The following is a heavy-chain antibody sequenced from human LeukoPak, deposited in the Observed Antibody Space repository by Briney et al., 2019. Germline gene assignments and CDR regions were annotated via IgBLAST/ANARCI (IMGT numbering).Heavy chain of an antibody. D-gene: IGHD4-17*01. CDR2: ISSSSSYI. CDR3: ARDTATVTDY. Sequence: GGSLRLSCAASGFTFSSYSMNWVRQAPGKGLEWVSSISSSSSYIHYADSVKGRFTISRDNAKNSLYLQMNSLRAEDTAVYYCARDTATVTDYWGQGTRVTVSS. V-gene: IGHV3-21*01. CDR1: GFTFSSYS. J-gene: IGHJ4*02.